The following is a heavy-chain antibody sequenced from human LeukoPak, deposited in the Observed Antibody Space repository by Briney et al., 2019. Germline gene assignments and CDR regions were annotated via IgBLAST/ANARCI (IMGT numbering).Heavy chain of an antibody. CDR2: IYYSGST. J-gene: IGHJ4*02. D-gene: IGHD3-22*01. CDR1: GGSFSGYY. V-gene: IGHV4-59*01. Sequence: SETLSLTCAVSGGSFSGYYWSWIRQPPGKGLEWIGYIYYSGSTNYNPSLKSRVTISVDTSKNQFSLKLSSVTAADTAVYYCARDYYDSSGYYGGLDYWGQGTLVTVSS. CDR3: ARDYYDSSGYYGGLDY.